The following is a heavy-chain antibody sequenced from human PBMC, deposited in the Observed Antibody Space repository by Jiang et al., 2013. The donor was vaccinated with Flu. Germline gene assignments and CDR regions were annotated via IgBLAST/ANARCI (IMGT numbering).Heavy chain of an antibody. CDR2: INHSGST. CDR1: GGSFSGYY. V-gene: IGHV4-34*01. Sequence: LLKPSETLSLTCAVYGGSFSGYYWSWIRQPPGKGLEWIGEINHSGSTNYNPSLKSRVTISVDTSKNQFSLKLSSVTAADTAVYYCARSRPRIAAAGTWMGFDPWGQGTLVTVSS. J-gene: IGHJ5*02. D-gene: IGHD6-13*01. CDR3: ARSRPRIAAAGTWMGFDP.